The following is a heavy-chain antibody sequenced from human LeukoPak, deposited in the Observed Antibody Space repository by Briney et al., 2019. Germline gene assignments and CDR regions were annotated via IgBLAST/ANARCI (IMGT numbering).Heavy chain of an antibody. CDR1: GGSFSGYY. CDR2: INHSGST. J-gene: IGHJ4*02. Sequence: PSETLSLTCAVYGGSFSGYYWSWIRQPPGKGLEWIGEINHSGSTNYNPSLKSRVTISVDTSKNQFSLKLSSVTAADTAVYYCARDSWAGTNWGQGTLVTVSS. V-gene: IGHV4-34*01. CDR3: ARDSWAGTN. D-gene: IGHD6-19*01.